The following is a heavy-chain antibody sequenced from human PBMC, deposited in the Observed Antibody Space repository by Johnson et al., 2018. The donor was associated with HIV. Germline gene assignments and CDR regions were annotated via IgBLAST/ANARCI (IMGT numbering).Heavy chain of an antibody. CDR2: ISGRGGST. Sequence: VQLVESGGGLVQPGGSLRLSCAASGFTFSSYAMNWVRQAPGQGLEWVSAISGRGGSTYYADSVKGRFTISRDHSKNTLYLQMNSLRAEDTAVYYCARACRDGYTCDVYDIWGQGTMVTVSS. J-gene: IGHJ3*02. CDR1: GFTFSSYA. V-gene: IGHV3-23*04. CDR3: ARACRDGYTCDVYDI. D-gene: IGHD5-24*01.